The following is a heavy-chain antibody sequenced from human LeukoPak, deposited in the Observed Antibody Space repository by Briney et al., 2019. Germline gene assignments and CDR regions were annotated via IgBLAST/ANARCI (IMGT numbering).Heavy chain of an antibody. Sequence: GGSLRLSCAASEFTLSSYDMHWVRQAPGKGLEWVAVISYDGSNKYYADSVKGRFTISRDNSKKMLYLQMNSLRAEDTALYYCARVSDISVAAYFDYWGQGTLVTVSS. V-gene: IGHV3-30*03. J-gene: IGHJ4*02. CDR1: EFTLSSYD. CDR3: ARVSDISVAAYFDY. CDR2: ISYDGSNK. D-gene: IGHD6-19*01.